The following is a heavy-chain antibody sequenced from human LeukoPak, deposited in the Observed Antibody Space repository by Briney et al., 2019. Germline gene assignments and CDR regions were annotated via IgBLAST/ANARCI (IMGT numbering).Heavy chain of an antibody. CDR2: ISAYNGST. CDR3: ARVVVTAISHDAFDI. CDR1: GYTFTSYG. Sequence: ASVKVSCKASGYTFTSYGISWVRQAPGQGLEWMGWISAYNGSTNYAQKLQGRVTMTTDTSTSTAYMELRSLRSDDTAVYYCARVVVTAISHDAFDIWGQGTMVTVSS. D-gene: IGHD2-21*02. V-gene: IGHV1-18*01. J-gene: IGHJ3*02.